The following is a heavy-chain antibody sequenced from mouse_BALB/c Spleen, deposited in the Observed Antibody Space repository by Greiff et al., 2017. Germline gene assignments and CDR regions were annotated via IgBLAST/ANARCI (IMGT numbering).Heavy chain of an antibody. CDR3: ARWEAYYFDY. V-gene: IGHV1S81*02. D-gene: IGHD4-1*01. Sequence: VQLQQPGAELVKPGASVKLSCKASGYTFTSYWMHWVKQRPGQGLEWIGEINPSNGRTNYNEKFKSKATLTVDKSSSTAYMQLSSLTSEDSAVYYCARWEAYYFDYWGQGTTLTVSS. CDR2: INPSNGRT. CDR1: GYTFTSYW. J-gene: IGHJ2*01.